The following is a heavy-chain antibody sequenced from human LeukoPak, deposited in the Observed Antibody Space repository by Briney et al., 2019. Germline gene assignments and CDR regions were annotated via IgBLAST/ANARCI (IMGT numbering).Heavy chain of an antibody. CDR3: ARLYYDSSGYYQICYFDY. V-gene: IGHV4-39*01. CDR1: GGSISGSSYY. J-gene: IGHJ4*02. CDR2: IYYSGST. Sequence: SETLSLTCTVSGGSISGSSYYWGWIRQPPGKGLEWIGSIYYSGSTYYNPSLKSRVTISVDTSKNQFSLNLSFVTAADTAVYYCARLYYDSSGYYQICYFDYWGQGTLVTVSS. D-gene: IGHD3-22*01.